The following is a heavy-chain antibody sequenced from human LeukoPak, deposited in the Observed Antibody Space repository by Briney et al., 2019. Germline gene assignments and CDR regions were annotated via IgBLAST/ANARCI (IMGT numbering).Heavy chain of an antibody. J-gene: IGHJ5*02. CDR3: ARGTGYCLDP. CDR2: ISSSGSTI. Sequence: GGSLRLSCAASGFTFSSYEMNWVRQAPGKGLEWVSYISSSGSTIYYADSVKGRFTLSRDNAKNSLYLQMNSLRAEDTAVYYCARGTGYCLDPWGQGTLVTVAS. D-gene: IGHD7-27*01. V-gene: IGHV3-48*03. CDR1: GFTFSSYE.